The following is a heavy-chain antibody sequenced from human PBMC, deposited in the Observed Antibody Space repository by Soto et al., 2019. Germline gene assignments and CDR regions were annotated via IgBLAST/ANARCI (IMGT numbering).Heavy chain of an antibody. CDR3: ARVARSSSWYYFDY. Sequence: GGSLRLSCAASGFTFSSYSMNWVRQAPGKGLEWVSSISSSSSYIYYADSVKGRFTISRDNAKNSLYLQMNSLRAEDTAVYYCARVARSSSWYYFDYWGQGTLVTVSS. V-gene: IGHV3-21*01. J-gene: IGHJ4*02. CDR2: ISSSSSYI. D-gene: IGHD6-13*01. CDR1: GFTFSSYS.